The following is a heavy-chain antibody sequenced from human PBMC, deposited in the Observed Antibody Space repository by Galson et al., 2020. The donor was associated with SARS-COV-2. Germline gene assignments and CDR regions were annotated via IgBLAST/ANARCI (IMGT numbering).Heavy chain of an antibody. D-gene: IGHD3-10*01. CDR2: ISYTGSN. Sequence: ETSETLSLTCTVSGASITRTIYYWGWVRQPPGKGLEWIGSISYTGSNYYNPSVKSRVTISIDASKNHFTLSLTAVTAADTAIYHCARLDHYHGWGKGGDYWGQGSLVAVSS. CDR1: GASITRTIYY. V-gene: IGHV4-39*02. CDR3: ARLDHYHGWGKGGDY. J-gene: IGHJ4*02.